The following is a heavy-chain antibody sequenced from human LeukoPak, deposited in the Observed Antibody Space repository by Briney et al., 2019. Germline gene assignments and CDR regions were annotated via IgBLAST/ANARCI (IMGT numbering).Heavy chain of an antibody. D-gene: IGHD2-2*01. CDR2: MNPNSGNT. CDR3: AREIVVEGWESYYYYGMDV. Sequence: WASVKVSCKASGYTFTSYDINWVRQATGQGLEWMGWMNPNSGNTGYAQKFQGRVTMTRNTSISTAYMELSSLRSEDTAVYYCAREIVVEGWESYYYYGMDVWGQGTTVTVSS. V-gene: IGHV1-8*01. CDR1: GYTFTSYD. J-gene: IGHJ6*02.